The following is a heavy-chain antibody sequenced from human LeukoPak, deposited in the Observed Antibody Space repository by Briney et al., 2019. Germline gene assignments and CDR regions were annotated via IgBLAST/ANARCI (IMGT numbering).Heavy chain of an antibody. D-gene: IGHD6-13*01. Sequence: ASVKVSCKASGYTFSSQGISWVRQAPGQGLEWMGWISAYNGNTNYAQKLQGRVTMTTDTSTSTAYMELRSLRSDVTAVYYCARAGRGIAAAPWSTDYWGQGTLVTVSS. V-gene: IGHV1-18*01. J-gene: IGHJ4*02. CDR1: GYTFSSQG. CDR3: ARAGRGIAAAPWSTDY. CDR2: ISAYNGNT.